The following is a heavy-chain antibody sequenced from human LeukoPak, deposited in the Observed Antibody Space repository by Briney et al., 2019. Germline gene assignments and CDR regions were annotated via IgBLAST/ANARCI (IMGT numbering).Heavy chain of an antibody. CDR3: ARRTMTTEGEYFDY. D-gene: IGHD4-11*01. J-gene: IGHJ4*02. CDR2: IYHSGST. CDR1: GGSISSGGYS. Sequence: SQTLSLTCAVSGGSISSGGYSWSWIRQPPGKGLEWIGYIYHSGSTYYNPSLKSRVTISVDRSKNQFSLKLSSVTAADTAVYYCARRTMTTEGEYFDYWGQGTLVTVSS. V-gene: IGHV4-30-2*01.